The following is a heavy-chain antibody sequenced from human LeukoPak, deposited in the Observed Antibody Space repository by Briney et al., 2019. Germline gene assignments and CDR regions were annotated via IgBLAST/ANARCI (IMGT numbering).Heavy chain of an antibody. CDR2: ISSSGSTI. CDR3: ARGSTVTKHVRYFDY. Sequence: PGGSLRLSCAASGFTFSSYEMNWVRQAPGKGLEWVSYISSSGSTIYYADPVKGRFTISGDNAKNSLYLQMNSLRAEDTAVYYCARGSTVTKHVRYFDYWGQGTLVTVSS. D-gene: IGHD4-17*01. J-gene: IGHJ4*02. CDR1: GFTFSSYE. V-gene: IGHV3-48*03.